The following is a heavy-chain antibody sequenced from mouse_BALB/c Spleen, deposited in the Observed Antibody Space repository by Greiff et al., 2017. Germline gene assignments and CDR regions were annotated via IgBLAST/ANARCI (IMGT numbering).Heavy chain of an antibody. CDR3: ARRYGSRSFYAMDY. J-gene: IGHJ4*01. Sequence: EVKLMESGGGLVQPGGSLKLSCAASGFDFSRYWMSWVRQAPGKGLERIGEINPDSSTINYTPSLKDKFIISRDNAKNTLYLQMSKVRSEDTALFYCARRYGSRSFYAMDYWGQGTSVTVSS. CDR2: INPDSSTI. D-gene: IGHD1-1*01. V-gene: IGHV4-1*02. CDR1: GFDFSRYW.